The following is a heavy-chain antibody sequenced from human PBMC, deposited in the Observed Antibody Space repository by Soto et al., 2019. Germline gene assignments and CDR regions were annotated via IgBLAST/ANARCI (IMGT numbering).Heavy chain of an antibody. D-gene: IGHD3-3*01. Sequence: GSLRLSCAASGFTFSSYGMHWVRQAPGKGLEWVAVISYDGSNKYYADSVKGRFTISRDNSKNTLYLQMNSLRAEDTAVYYCAGEPRDFWSGYYQGYYYYGMDVWGQGTTVTVSS. CDR1: GFTFSSYG. J-gene: IGHJ6*02. CDR3: AGEPRDFWSGYYQGYYYYGMDV. CDR2: ISYDGSNK. V-gene: IGHV3-30*03.